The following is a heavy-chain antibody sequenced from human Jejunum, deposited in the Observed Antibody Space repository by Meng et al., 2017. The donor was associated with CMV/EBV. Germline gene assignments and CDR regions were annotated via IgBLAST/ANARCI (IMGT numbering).Heavy chain of an antibody. CDR3: ARRARGYGYGDWYFDS. J-gene: IGHJ4*02. V-gene: IGHV3-23*05. D-gene: IGHD5-18*01. CDR1: FTSSSYA. CDR2: ITGSGMAT. Sequence: FTSSSYAIRWVRRTPGRGLDWVAFITGSGMATYYAASVKGRFTISRDNSKNTLYLQVNSLRAEDTAIYYCARRARGYGYGDWYFDSWGQGTLVTVSS.